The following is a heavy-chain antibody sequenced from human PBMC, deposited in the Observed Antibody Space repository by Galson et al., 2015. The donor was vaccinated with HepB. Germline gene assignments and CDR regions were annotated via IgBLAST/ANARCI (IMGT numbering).Heavy chain of an antibody. D-gene: IGHD3-22*01. CDR2: IWYDGSNK. CDR3: ARAPHYYDSSGYYRYYMDV. Sequence: SLRLSCAASGFTFSSYGMHWVRQAPGKGLEWVAVIWYDGSNKYYADSVKGRFTISRDNSKNTLYLQMNSLRAEDTAVYYCARAPHYYDSSGYYRYYMDVWGKGTTVTVSS. CDR1: GFTFSSYG. J-gene: IGHJ6*03. V-gene: IGHV3-33*01.